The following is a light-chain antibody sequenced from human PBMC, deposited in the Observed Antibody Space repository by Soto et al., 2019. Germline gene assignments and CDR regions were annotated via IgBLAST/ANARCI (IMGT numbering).Light chain of an antibody. Sequence: QSALTQPASVSGSPGQSITISCTGTSSDVGGYNSVSWYQQHPGKAPKLMIYEVSNRPSGVSNRFSGSKSGNTASLTISGLQGEDEADYYCSSYTTSSTLVFGGGTKLTVL. CDR3: SSYTTSSTLV. J-gene: IGLJ2*01. V-gene: IGLV2-14*01. CDR2: EVS. CDR1: SSDVGGYNS.